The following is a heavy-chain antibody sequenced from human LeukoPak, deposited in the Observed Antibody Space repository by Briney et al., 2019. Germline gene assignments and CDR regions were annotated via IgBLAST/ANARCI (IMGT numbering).Heavy chain of an antibody. V-gene: IGHV1-24*01. CDR3: ATAGITMVRGVMTNWFDP. CDR1: GYTLTELS. J-gene: IGHJ5*02. D-gene: IGHD3-10*01. Sequence: EASVKVSCKVSGYTLTELSMHWVRQAPGKGLEWMGGFDPEDGETIYAQKFQGRVTMTEDTSTDTAYMELSGLRSEDTAVYYCATAGITMVRGVMTNWFDPWGQGTLVTVSS. CDR2: FDPEDGET.